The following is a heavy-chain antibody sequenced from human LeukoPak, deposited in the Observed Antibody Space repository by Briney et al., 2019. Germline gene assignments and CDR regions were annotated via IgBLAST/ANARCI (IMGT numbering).Heavy chain of an antibody. CDR2: MNPNSGNT. CDR3: ARSPVATIRIKSTVYYMDV. Sequence: ASVKVSCKASGYTFTSYDINWVRQATGQGLEWTGWMNPNSGNTGYAQKFQGRVTITRNTSISTAYMELSSLRSEDTAVYYCARSPVATIRIKSTVYYMDVWGKGTTVTVSS. V-gene: IGHV1-8*03. J-gene: IGHJ6*03. D-gene: IGHD5-12*01. CDR1: GYTFTSYD.